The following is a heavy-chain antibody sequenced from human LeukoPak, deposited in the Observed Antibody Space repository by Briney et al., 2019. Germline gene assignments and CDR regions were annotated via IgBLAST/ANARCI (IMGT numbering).Heavy chain of an antibody. CDR1: GFTFGDYA. D-gene: IGHD3-22*01. Sequence: PGGSLRLSCAASGFTFGDYAMHWVRQAPGKGLEWVSGISWNSGSIGYADSVKGRFTISRDNAKNSLYLQMNSLRAEDMALYYCAKGSYYDSSGYPDYWGQGTLVTVSS. V-gene: IGHV3-9*03. CDR2: ISWNSGSI. CDR3: AKGSYYDSSGYPDY. J-gene: IGHJ4*02.